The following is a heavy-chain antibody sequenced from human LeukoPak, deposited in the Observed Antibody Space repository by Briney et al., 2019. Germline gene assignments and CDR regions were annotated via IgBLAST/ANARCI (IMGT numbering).Heavy chain of an antibody. D-gene: IGHD3-22*01. CDR3: ARERGYYDSSGYSLPDAFDI. CDR2: INWNGGST. V-gene: IGHV3-20*04. J-gene: IGHJ3*02. CDR1: GFTFDDYG. Sequence: GGSLRLSCAASGFTFDDYGMSWVRQAPGKGLEWASGINWNGGSTGYADSVKGRFTISRDNAKNSLYLQMNSLRAEDTALYYCARERGYYDSSGYSLPDAFDIWGQGTMVTVSS.